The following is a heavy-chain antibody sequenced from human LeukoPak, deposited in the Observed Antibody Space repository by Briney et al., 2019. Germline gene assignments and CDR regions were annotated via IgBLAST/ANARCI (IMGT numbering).Heavy chain of an antibody. D-gene: IGHD3-10*01. V-gene: IGHV1-18*01. CDR2: ISAYNGNT. Sequence: ASVKVSCTASGYTFTSYGISWVRQAPGQGLEWMGWISAYNGNTNYAQKFQGRVTMTTDTSTSTAYVELRSLRSDDTAVYYCARHKPYGSGSFDTFDFCGQGTMVTVSS. CDR3: ARHKPYGSGSFDTFDF. CDR1: GYTFTSYG. J-gene: IGHJ3*01.